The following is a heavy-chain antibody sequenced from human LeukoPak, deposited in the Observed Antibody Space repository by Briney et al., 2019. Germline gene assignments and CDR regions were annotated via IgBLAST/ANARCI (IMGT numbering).Heavy chain of an antibody. CDR3: ARGDSSGYYYDHD. V-gene: IGHV4-34*01. D-gene: IGHD3-22*01. J-gene: IGHJ6*02. CDR1: GGSFSGYY. Sequence: SETLSLTCAVSGGSFSGYYWSWIRQPPGKGLEWIGEINHSGTTNYNPSLKSRVTMSVDTSKNQFSVHLNSLTAADTAVYYCARGDSSGYYYDHDWGQGTTVTVSS. CDR2: INHSGTT.